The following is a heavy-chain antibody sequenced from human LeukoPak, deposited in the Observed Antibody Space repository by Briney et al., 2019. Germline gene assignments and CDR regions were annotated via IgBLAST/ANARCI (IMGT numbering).Heavy chain of an antibody. CDR1: GFTVSSNY. V-gene: IGHV3-66*01. Sequence: GGSLRLSCAASGFTVSSNYMSWVRQAPGKGLEWVSVIYSGGSTYYADSVKGRFTISRDNSKNTLYLQMNSLRAEDTAVYYCARDGKQQLVPGFDYWGQGTLVTVSS. J-gene: IGHJ4*02. CDR3: ARDGKQQLVPGFDY. CDR2: IYSGGST. D-gene: IGHD6-13*01.